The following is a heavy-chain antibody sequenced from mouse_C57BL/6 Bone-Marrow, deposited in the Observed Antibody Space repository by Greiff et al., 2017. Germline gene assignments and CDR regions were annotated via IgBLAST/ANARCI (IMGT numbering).Heavy chain of an antibody. J-gene: IGHJ4*01. V-gene: IGHV14-4*01. CDR3: TTGGDY. CDR2: IDPENGDT. CDR1: GFNIKDDY. Sequence: EVQGVESGAELVRPGASVKLSCTASGFNIKDDYMHWVKQRPEQGLEWIGWIDPENGDTEYASKFQGKATITADTSSNTAYLQLRSLTSEDTAVYYCTTGGDYWGQGTSVTVSS.